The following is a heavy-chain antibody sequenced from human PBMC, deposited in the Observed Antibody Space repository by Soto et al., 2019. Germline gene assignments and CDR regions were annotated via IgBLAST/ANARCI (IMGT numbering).Heavy chain of an antibody. J-gene: IGHJ4*02. CDR1: GFTVDDYA. Sequence: EVQLVESGGGLVQPGRSLRLSCAASGFTVDDYAMHWVRQAPGKGLEWVSGISWNSETIDYADSVKGRFTISRDNRKSPLFPQKNRLRPDDTALYSCSKDMKWGGMTTIHYFDSWGQGTLVTVSS. D-gene: IGHD4-17*01. V-gene: IGHV3-9*01. CDR2: ISWNSETI. CDR3: SKDMKWGGMTTIHYFDS.